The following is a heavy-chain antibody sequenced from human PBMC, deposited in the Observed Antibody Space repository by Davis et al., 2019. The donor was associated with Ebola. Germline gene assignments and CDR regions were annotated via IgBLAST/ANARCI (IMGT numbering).Heavy chain of an antibody. J-gene: IGHJ6*02. CDR2: INAGNGNT. CDR1: GYTFTSYG. Sequence: AASVKVSCKASGYTFTSYGISWVRQAPGQRLEWMGWINAGNGNTKYSQKFQGRVTITRDTSASTAYMELSSLRSEDTAVYYCAREPMFYGMDVWGQGTTVTVSS. V-gene: IGHV1-3*01. D-gene: IGHD3-10*02. CDR3: AREPMFYGMDV.